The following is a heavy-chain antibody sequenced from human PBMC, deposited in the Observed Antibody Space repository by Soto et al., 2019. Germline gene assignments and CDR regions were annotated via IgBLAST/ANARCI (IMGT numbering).Heavy chain of an antibody. Sequence: QVQLVESGGGVVQPGRSLRLSCAVSGFTVSTYGMHWVRQAPGKGLEWVAVISRDGGTKYYADSVKGRFTISRDNSRNTLFLEMTSRRGDDRAVYYCTGEVPSGYWGQGTLVTVSS. D-gene: IGHD7-27*01. CDR3: TGEVPSGY. CDR2: ISRDGGTK. V-gene: IGHV3-30*03. J-gene: IGHJ4*02. CDR1: GFTVSTYG.